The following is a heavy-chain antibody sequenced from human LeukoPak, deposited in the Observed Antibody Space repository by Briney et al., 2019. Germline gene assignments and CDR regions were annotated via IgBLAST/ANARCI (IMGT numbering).Heavy chain of an antibody. CDR1: GGSISSYY. CDR3: ARDRGPYFDY. V-gene: IGHV4-59*01. Sequence: SETLSLTCTVSGGSISSYYWSWIRQPPGKGLEWIGYIYYSGSTNYNPSLKSRVTISVDTSKNQFSLKLSSVTAADTAVYYCARDRGPYFDYWGQGTLVTVSS. CDR2: IYYSGST. J-gene: IGHJ4*02.